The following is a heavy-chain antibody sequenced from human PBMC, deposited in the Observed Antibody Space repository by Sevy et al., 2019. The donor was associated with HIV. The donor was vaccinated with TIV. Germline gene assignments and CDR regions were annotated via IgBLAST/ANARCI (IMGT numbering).Heavy chain of an antibody. CDR2: ISSSDVTK. Sequence: WGSLRLSCAASGFTFRNYEMNWVRQAPGKGLEWISYISSSDVTKYYADSVKGRFTISRDNAKNSLSLQMNSLRAEDTAVYYCARGGAYSNKGLDTWGQGTRVTVS. J-gene: IGHJ5*02. D-gene: IGHD2-21*01. V-gene: IGHV3-48*03. CDR1: GFTFRNYE. CDR3: ARGGAYSNKGLDT.